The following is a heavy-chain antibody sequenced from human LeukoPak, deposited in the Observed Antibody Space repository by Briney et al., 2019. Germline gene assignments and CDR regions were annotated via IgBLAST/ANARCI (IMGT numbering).Heavy chain of an antibody. V-gene: IGHV4-4*07. J-gene: IGHJ3*02. Sequence: PSETLSLTCTVSGGSISSDYWSWIRQPAGKGLEWIGRIYTSGSTNYNPSLKSRVTMSVDTSKNQFSLKLSSVTAADTAVYYCARDLPPYIAAPGTDAFDIWGQGTMVTVSS. CDR2: IYTSGST. D-gene: IGHD6-13*01. CDR1: GGSISSDY. CDR3: ARDLPPYIAAPGTDAFDI.